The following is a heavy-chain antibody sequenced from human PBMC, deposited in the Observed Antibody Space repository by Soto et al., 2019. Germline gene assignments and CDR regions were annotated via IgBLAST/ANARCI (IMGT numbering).Heavy chain of an antibody. CDR1: GGSISTSSYY. Sequence: PSETLSLTCTVSGGSISTSSYYWGWIRQPPGKGLEWIGSIFYSGTTYYNPSLKSRVTISVDTSKNQFSLKLSSVTVADTSIYYCARHAILWVPAAIGPWGQGAQVTAPQ. CDR2: IFYSGTT. J-gene: IGHJ5*02. CDR3: ARHAILWVPAAIGP. D-gene: IGHD2-2*01. V-gene: IGHV4-39*01.